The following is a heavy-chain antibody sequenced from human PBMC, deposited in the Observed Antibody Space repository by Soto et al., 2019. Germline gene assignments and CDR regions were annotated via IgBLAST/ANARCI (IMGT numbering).Heavy chain of an antibody. CDR1: GGTFSSYA. V-gene: IGHV1-69*01. CDR3: AYEGSGYDRGGFDY. Sequence: QVQLVQSGAEVKKPGSSVKVSCKASGGTFSSYAISWVRQAPGQGLEWMGGIIPIFGTANYAQKFQGRVTITAAESTSTAYMELSSPRSEDTAVYYCAYEGSGYDRGGFDYWGQGTLVTVSS. CDR2: IIPIFGTA. J-gene: IGHJ4*02. D-gene: IGHD5-12*01.